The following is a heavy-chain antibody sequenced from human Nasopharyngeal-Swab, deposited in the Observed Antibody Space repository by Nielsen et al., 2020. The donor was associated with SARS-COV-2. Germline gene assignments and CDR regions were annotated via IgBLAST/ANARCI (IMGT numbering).Heavy chain of an antibody. D-gene: IGHD2-21*01. Sequence: ASVKVSCKASGYTFTSYYMHWVRQAPGQGLEWMGIINPSGGSTSYAQKFQGRVTMTRDTSASTAYMELSSLRSEDTAVYYCARDGVEIVIATGILDYWGQGTLVTVSS. CDR3: ARDGVEIVIATGILDY. J-gene: IGHJ4*02. V-gene: IGHV1-46*01. CDR2: INPSGGST. CDR1: GYTFTSYY.